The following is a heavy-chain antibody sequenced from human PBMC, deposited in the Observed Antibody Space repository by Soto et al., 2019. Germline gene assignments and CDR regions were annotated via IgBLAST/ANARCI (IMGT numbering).Heavy chain of an antibody. CDR2: IIPIFGTA. CDR1: GGTFSSYA. J-gene: IGHJ6*02. Sequence: QVQLVQSGAEVKKPGSSVKVSCKASGGTFSSYAISWVRQAPGQGLEWMGGIIPIFGTANYAQKFQGRVTITADESTSTAYMELSSLRSEDMAVYYCARGGDVVVVAATYYYYGMDVWGQGTTVTVSS. V-gene: IGHV1-69*12. CDR3: ARGGDVVVVAATYYYYGMDV. D-gene: IGHD2-15*01.